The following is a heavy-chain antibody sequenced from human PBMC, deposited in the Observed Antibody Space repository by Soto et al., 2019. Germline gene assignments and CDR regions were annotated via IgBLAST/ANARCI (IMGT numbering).Heavy chain of an antibody. CDR3: ATHSENDYGDYRYYYYYYMDV. Sequence: GESLKISCKGSGYSFTSYWIGWVRQMPGKGLEWMGIIYPGDSDTRYSPSFQGQVTFSADKSISTAYLQWSSLKATDTAMYYCATHSENDYGDYRYYYYYYMDVWGKGTTVTVSS. V-gene: IGHV5-51*01. CDR1: GYSFTSYW. CDR2: IYPGDSDT. D-gene: IGHD4-17*01. J-gene: IGHJ6*03.